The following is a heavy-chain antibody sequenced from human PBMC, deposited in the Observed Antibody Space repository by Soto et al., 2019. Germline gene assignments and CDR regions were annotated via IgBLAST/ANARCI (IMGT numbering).Heavy chain of an antibody. Sequence: QAHLVESGGGVVQPGRSLRLSCAASGFTFTSYGMHWVRQAPGTRLEWAAVISYDGGLQHYADSVKGRFTISRDNSTNMVLLQMNSLRAEDTAVYYCVSDRGYGHASVPYSWGQGTLVSVSS. CDR2: ISYDGGLQ. J-gene: IGHJ4*02. CDR3: VSDRGYGHASVPYS. CDR1: GFTFTSYG. V-gene: IGHV3-30*03. D-gene: IGHD5-18*01.